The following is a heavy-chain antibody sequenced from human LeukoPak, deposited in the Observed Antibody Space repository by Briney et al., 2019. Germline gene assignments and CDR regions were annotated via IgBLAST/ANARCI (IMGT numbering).Heavy chain of an antibody. CDR2: IYYSGST. CDR1: VGSISSYY. J-gene: IGHJ4*02. CDR3: ARGAGGYSYGH. Sequence: SETLSLTCIVSVGSISSYYWSWIRQPPGKGLEWIGYIYYSGSTNYNPSLKSRVTISVDTSKDQFSLKLSSVTAADTAVYYCARGAGGYSYGHWGQGTLVTVSS. V-gene: IGHV4-59*01. D-gene: IGHD5-18*01.